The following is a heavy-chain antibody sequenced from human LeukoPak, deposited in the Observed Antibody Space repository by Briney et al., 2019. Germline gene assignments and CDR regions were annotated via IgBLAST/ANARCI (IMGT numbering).Heavy chain of an antibody. V-gene: IGHV4-38-2*02. Sequence: SETLSLTCTVSGYSISSGYHWGWIRQPPGQGLEWIGSIYHSGSTYYNPSLKSRVTISVDTSKNQFSLKLSSVTAADTAVYYCARHRSGWLQSSFDYWGQGTLVTVSS. J-gene: IGHJ4*02. D-gene: IGHD5-24*01. CDR1: GYSISSGYH. CDR3: ARHRSGWLQSSFDY. CDR2: IYHSGST.